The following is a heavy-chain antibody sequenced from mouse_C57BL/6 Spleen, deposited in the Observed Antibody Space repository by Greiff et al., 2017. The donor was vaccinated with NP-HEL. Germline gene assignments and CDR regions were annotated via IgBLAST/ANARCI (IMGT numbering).Heavy chain of an antibody. Sequence: QVQLQQPGAELVRPGSSVKLSCKASGYTFTSYWMHWVKQRPIQGLEWIGNIDPSDSETHYNQKFKDKATLTVDKSSSTAYMQLSSLTSEDSAVYYGARYYYGSSNDAMDYWGQGTSVTVSS. V-gene: IGHV1-52*01. CDR1: GYTFTSYW. CDR3: ARYYYGSSNDAMDY. J-gene: IGHJ4*01. CDR2: IDPSDSET. D-gene: IGHD1-1*01.